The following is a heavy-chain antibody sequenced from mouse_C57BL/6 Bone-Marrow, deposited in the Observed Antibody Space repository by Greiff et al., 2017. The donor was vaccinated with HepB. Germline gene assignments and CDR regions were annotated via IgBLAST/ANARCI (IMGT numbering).Heavy chain of an antibody. D-gene: IGHD2-5*01. CDR1: GYTFTDYN. Sequence: EVMLQESGPELVKPGASVKIPCKASGYTFTDYNMDWVKQSHGKSLEWIGDINPNNGGTIYNQKFKGKATLTVDKSSSTAYMELRSLTSEDTAVYYCARRRGYSNYVGFAYWGQGTLVTVSA. V-gene: IGHV1-18*01. CDR3: ARRRGYSNYVGFAY. J-gene: IGHJ3*01. CDR2: INPNNGGT.